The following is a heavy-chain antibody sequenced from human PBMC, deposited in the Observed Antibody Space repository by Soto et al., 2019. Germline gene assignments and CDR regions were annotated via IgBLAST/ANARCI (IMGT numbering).Heavy chain of an antibody. CDR2: IYYSGNT. CDR3: ARSPAYYSGSGSYLTSFDP. J-gene: IGHJ5*02. V-gene: IGHV4-30-4*01. Sequence: SETLSLTCTVSGGSVSIGDYYWTWIRQPPGKGLEWIGDIYYSGNTYFNSSLRGRVTISMDTSKNQFSLRLSSVTAADTAVYYCARSPAYYSGSGSYLTSFDPWGQGTLVTVSS. CDR1: GGSVSIGDYY. D-gene: IGHD3-10*01.